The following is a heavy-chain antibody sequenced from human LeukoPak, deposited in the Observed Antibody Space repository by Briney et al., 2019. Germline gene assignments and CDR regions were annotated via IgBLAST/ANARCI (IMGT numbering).Heavy chain of an antibody. V-gene: IGHV3-64*01. CDR2: VSSNGGST. D-gene: IGHD3-22*01. CDR1: GFPFSSYA. Sequence: GGSLRLSCAASGFPFSSYAMHWVRQAPGKGLEYVSAVSSNGGSTYYANSVKGRFTISRDNSKNTLYLQMGSLRAEDMAVYYCARVGYHDAFDIWGQGTMVTVSS. J-gene: IGHJ3*02. CDR3: ARVGYHDAFDI.